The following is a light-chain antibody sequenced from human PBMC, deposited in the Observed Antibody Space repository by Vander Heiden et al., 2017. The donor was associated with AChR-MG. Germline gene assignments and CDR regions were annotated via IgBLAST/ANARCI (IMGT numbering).Light chain of an antibody. CDR1: QSISSY. V-gene: IGKV1-39*01. CDR3: QQSDSTPST. J-gene: IGKJ1*01. CDR2: AAS. Sequence: DIQMTQSPSSLSASVGDRVTITCRASQSISSYLNWCQQKPGKAPKLLIYAASSLQSGVPSRFSDSGSGTDFTLTISSLQPEDFATYYCQQSDSTPSTFGQGTKVEIK.